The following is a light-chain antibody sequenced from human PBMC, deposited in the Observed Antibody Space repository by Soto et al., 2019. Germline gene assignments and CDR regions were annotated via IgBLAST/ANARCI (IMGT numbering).Light chain of an antibody. CDR2: GES. CDR1: QSVSSN. CDR3: QSYNNWPLT. Sequence: IAMTQSPATLSVSPGEIATLSCRASQSVSSNLAWYQQKPGQAPRLLIYGESTRATGIPDRLSGSRSGTELNLTINRLQSEDFAVYYCQSYNNWPLTCGGGTKVDIK. J-gene: IGKJ4*01. V-gene: IGKV3-15*01.